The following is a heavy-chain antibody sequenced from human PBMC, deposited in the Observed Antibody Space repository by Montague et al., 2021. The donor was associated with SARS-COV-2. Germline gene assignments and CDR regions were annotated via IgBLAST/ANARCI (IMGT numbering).Heavy chain of an antibody. D-gene: IGHD3-22*01. Sequence: TLSLTCTVSGGSISSGSYYWSWIRQPAGKGLEWIGRIYTSGSTNYNPSLKSRVSISVDTSKNQFSLTLSSVTAADTAVYYCATRYYDSSGYSDSFDFWGQGTLVTVSS. V-gene: IGHV4-61*02. J-gene: IGHJ4*02. CDR2: IYTSGST. CDR3: ATRYYDSSGYSDSFDF. CDR1: GGSISSGSYY.